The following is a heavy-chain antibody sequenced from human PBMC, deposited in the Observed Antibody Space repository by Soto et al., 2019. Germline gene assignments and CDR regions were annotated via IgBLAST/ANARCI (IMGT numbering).Heavy chain of an antibody. Sequence: PSETLSLTCTVSGGSISSYYWSWIRQPPGKGLEWIGYIYYSGSTNYNPSLKSRVTISVDTSKNQFSLKLSSVTAADTAVYYCARSRGYGSGSYYSSLFYYWCQGTLVTVSS. CDR1: GGSISSYY. CDR2: IYYSGST. V-gene: IGHV4-59*01. J-gene: IGHJ4*02. D-gene: IGHD3-10*01. CDR3: ARSRGYGSGSYYSSLFYY.